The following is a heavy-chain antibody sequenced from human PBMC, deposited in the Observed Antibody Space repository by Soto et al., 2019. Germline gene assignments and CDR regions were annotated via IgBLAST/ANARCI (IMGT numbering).Heavy chain of an antibody. D-gene: IGHD2-8*01. J-gene: IGHJ3*02. V-gene: IGHV4-31*03. CDR2: IYYSGST. CDR1: GGSISSGGYY. Sequence: QVQLQESGPGLVKPSQTLSLTCTVSGGSISSGGYYWSWIRQHPGKGLEWIGYIYYSGSTYYNPSPKSRVTISVDTSKNQFSLKLSSVTAADTAVYYCARGGYCTNGVCYSDAFDIWGQGTMVTVSS. CDR3: ARGGYCTNGVCYSDAFDI.